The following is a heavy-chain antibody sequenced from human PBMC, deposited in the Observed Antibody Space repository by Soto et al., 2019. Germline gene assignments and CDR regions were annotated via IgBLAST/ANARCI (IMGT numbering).Heavy chain of an antibody. V-gene: IGHV4-39*01. CDR1: GGSISSSSYY. CDR2: IYYSGST. J-gene: IGHJ5*02. Sequence: PSETLSLTCTVSGGSISSSSYYWGWIRQPPGKGLEWIGSIYYSGSTYYNPSLKSRVTISVDTSKNQFSLKLSSVTAADTAVYYCARQAYCSGGSCYSAFYNLFDPWGQGTLVTVSS. CDR3: ARQAYCSGGSCYSAFYNLFDP. D-gene: IGHD2-15*01.